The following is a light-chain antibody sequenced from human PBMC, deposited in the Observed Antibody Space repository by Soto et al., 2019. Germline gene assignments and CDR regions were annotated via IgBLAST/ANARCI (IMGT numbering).Light chain of an antibody. J-gene: IGLJ3*02. CDR2: EVS. Sequence: QSALTQSPSASGSPGQSVTISCTGTSSDVGNYKYVSWYQQHPGEAPKLMIYEVSKRPSGVPDRFSGSKSCNTASLTVSGLQVEDEADYYCSSYAGSNLWVFGGGTKLTVL. CDR1: SSDVGNYKY. CDR3: SSYAGSNLWV. V-gene: IGLV2-8*01.